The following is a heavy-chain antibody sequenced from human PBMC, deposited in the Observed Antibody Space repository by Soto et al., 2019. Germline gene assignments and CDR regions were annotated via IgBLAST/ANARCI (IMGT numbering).Heavy chain of an antibody. D-gene: IGHD6-13*01. CDR1: GYPFTSYG. Sequence: QVQLVQSGEEVKKPGASVKVSCKPSGYPFTSYGITWVRQAPGQGLEWMGWISVSNGNTNYAQKLQGRVTMTADTSTGTAYRKLRSLRSDDTALYYCARGYSNSPDFWGQGTLVTVSS. CDR3: ARGYSNSPDF. J-gene: IGHJ4*02. CDR2: ISVSNGNT. V-gene: IGHV1-18*01.